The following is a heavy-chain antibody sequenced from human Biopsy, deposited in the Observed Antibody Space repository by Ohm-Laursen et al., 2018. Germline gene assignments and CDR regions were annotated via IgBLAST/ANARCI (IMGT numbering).Heavy chain of an antibody. V-gene: IGHV3-11*01. CDR3: AREGAGSYHDY. Sequence: SLRLSCTASGFTFSDYYMSWIRQAPGKGLEWLSYISGSGTTIFYADSVKGRFTVSRDNAKNSLYLQMNSLTVEDTAVYYCAREGAGSYHDYWGQGTLVTVSS. J-gene: IGHJ4*02. D-gene: IGHD3-10*01. CDR2: ISGSGTTI. CDR1: GFTFSDYY.